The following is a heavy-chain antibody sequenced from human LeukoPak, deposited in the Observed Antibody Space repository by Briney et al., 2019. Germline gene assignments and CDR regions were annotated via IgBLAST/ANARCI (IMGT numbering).Heavy chain of an antibody. CDR3: ARDRDYYDTSGYGNWFDP. J-gene: IGHJ5*02. D-gene: IGHD3-22*01. CDR2: FDYNGIA. V-gene: IGHV4-59*02. CDR1: LASALSFF. Sequence: PETLSPSRTLSLASALSFFWSWGRQPASTGLGWMGDFDYNGIANYNSSLKSRVTISIDTSKNQSSQKPSSVTAADPAVDYSARDRDYYDTSGYGNWFDPWGQGTLVTVSS.